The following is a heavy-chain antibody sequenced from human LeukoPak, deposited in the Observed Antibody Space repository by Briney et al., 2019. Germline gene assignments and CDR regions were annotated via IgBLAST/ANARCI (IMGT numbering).Heavy chain of an antibody. D-gene: IGHD2-15*01. V-gene: IGHV3-21*01. Sequence: GGSLRLSCAASGFTFSSYTLNWVRQASGKGLEWVSSISSGGSYIYYADSVKGRFTISRDNAKNSLYLQMNSLRAEDTAVYYCARVPDCSGGSCYPRYFDFWGQGTLVTVSS. CDR3: ARVPDCSGGSCYPRYFDF. CDR1: GFTFSSYT. J-gene: IGHJ4*02. CDR2: ISSGGSYI.